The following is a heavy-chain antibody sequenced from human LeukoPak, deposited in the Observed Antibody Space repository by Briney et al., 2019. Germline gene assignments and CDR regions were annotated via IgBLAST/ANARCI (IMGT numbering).Heavy chain of an antibody. D-gene: IGHD2-15*01. J-gene: IGHJ4*02. V-gene: IGHV3-48*01. CDR2: ISTSSNTI. Sequence: GGSLRLSCAASGFTFSSYSMNWVRQAPGKGLEWVSYISTSSNTIYYADSVKGRFTISRDNAKNSLFLQMNSLRAEDTAVYYCARGDCNGGSCYLSLTTIDYWGQGTLVTVSS. CDR1: GFTFSSYS. CDR3: ARGDCNGGSCYLSLTTIDY.